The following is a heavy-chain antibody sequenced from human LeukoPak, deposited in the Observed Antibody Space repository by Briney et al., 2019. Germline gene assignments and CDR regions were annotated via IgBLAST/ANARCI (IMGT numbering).Heavy chain of an antibody. J-gene: IGHJ4*02. CDR2: INPNSGGT. V-gene: IGHV1-2*02. Sequence: HVASVKVSCKASGYTFTGYYMHWVRQAPGQGLEWMGWINPNSGGTNYAQKFQGRVTMTRDTSISTAYMELSRLRSDDTAVYYCARSRVAAAGSFDYWGQGTLVTVSS. CDR1: GYTFTGYY. D-gene: IGHD6-25*01. CDR3: ARSRVAAAGSFDY.